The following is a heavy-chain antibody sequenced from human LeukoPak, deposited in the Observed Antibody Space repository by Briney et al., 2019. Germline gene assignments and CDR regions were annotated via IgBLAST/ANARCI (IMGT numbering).Heavy chain of an antibody. CDR2: INPNSGDT. Sequence: ASVKVFCKASGYTFTNYYMHWVRQAPGQGLEWMGWINPNSGDTNCAQKFQGRVTMTRDTSISTAYMELGRLKSDDTALYYCAGGMTGGDYWGQGTLVTVSS. J-gene: IGHJ4*02. D-gene: IGHD3-9*01. CDR3: AGGMTGGDY. CDR1: GYTFTNYY. V-gene: IGHV1-2*02.